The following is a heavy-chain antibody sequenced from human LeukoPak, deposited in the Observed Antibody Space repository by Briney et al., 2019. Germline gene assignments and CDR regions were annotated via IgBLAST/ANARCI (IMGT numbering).Heavy chain of an antibody. D-gene: IGHD3-10*01. V-gene: IGHV4-59*08. Sequence: PSETLSLTCTVSGGSISSYYWSWIRQPLGKGLEWIGYIYYSGSTNYNPSLKSRVTISVDTSKNQFSLKLSSVTAADTAVYYCARLYDDGSGPNWFDPWGQGTLVTVSS. J-gene: IGHJ5*02. CDR1: GGSISSYY. CDR3: ARLYDDGSGPNWFDP. CDR2: IYYSGST.